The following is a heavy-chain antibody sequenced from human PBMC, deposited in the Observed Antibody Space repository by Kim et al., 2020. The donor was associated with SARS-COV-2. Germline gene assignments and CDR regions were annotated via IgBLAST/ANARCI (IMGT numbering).Heavy chain of an antibody. Sequence: ASVKVSCKASGYTFTRYPMNWVRQAPGQGLEWMGWINTKTGNPTYAQGFTGRFVFSLDTSLSTAYLQITSLKADDTAVYYCAKDSDLHLLSGEIGDASAPCDYWGQGTLVTVSS. CDR1: GYTFTRYP. D-gene: IGHD3-10*01. V-gene: IGHV7-4-1*02. J-gene: IGHJ4*02. CDR3: AKDSDLHLLSGEIGDASAPCDY. CDR2: INTKTGNP.